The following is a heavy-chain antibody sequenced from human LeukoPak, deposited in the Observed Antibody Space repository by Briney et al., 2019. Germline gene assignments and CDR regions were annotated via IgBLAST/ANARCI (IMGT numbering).Heavy chain of an antibody. CDR2: IRSSSNII. J-gene: IGHJ4*02. D-gene: IGHD1-1*01. V-gene: IGHV3-48*01. Sequence: PGGSLRLSCAASGFTFSSYSMNWVRQAPGKGLEWVSYIRSSSNIIYYADSVKGRFTISRDNSKNTLYLQMNSLRAEDTAVYYCAKGRHYWGQGTLVTVSS. CDR3: AKGRHY. CDR1: GFTFSSYS.